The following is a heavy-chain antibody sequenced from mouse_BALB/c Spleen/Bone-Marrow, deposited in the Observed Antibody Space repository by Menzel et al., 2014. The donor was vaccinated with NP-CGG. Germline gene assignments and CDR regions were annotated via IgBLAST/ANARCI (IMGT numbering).Heavy chain of an antibody. CDR1: GFNIXDTY. V-gene: IGHV14-3*02. D-gene: IGHD2-1*01. Sequence: EVQLVESGAELVKPGASVKLSCTASGFNIXDTYMHWVKQRPEQGLEWIGRIDPANGNTKYDPKFQGKATITADTSSNTAYLQLSSLTSEDTAVYYCARRGYYGNYYYAMDYWGQGTSVTVSS. J-gene: IGHJ4*01. CDR3: ARRGYYGNYYYAMDY. CDR2: IDPANGNT.